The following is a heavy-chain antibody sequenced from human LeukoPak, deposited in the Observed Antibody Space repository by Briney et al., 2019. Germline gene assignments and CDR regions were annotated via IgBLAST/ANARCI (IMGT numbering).Heavy chain of an antibody. Sequence: SETLSLTCTVSGGSISSYYWSWIRQPPGKGLEWIGYIYYSGSTNYNPSLKSRVTISVDTSKNQFSLKPSSVTAADTAVYYCARDKSPTETDYWGQGTLVTVSS. CDR3: ARDKSPTETDY. CDR1: GGSISSYY. J-gene: IGHJ4*02. CDR2: IYYSGST. V-gene: IGHV4-59*01. D-gene: IGHD1-26*01.